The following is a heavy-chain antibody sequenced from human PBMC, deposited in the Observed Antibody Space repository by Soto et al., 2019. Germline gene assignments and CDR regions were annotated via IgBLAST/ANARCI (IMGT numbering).Heavy chain of an antibody. Sequence: SETLSLTCTVSGGSVSSSSYYWGWIRQPPGKGLEWIGSIYYSGSTYYNPSLKSRVTISVDTSKNQFSLKLSSVTAADTAVYYCARHLKGSGSYQTWGQGTLVTV. D-gene: IGHD3-10*01. CDR3: ARHLKGSGSYQT. V-gene: IGHV4-39*01. CDR2: IYYSGST. J-gene: IGHJ5*02. CDR1: GGSVSSSSYY.